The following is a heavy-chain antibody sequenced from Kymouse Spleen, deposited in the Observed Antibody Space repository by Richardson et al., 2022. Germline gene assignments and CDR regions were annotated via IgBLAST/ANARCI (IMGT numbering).Heavy chain of an antibody. CDR2: INHSGST. V-gene: IGHV4-34*01. CDR3: ARGGDCSSTSCYGDYYYYGMDV. Sequence: QVQLQQWGAGLLKPSETLSLTCAVYGGSFSGYYWSWIRQPPGKGLEWIGEINHSGSTNYNPSLKSRVTISVDTSKNQFSLKLSSVTAADTAVYYCARGGDCSSTSCYGDYYYYGMDVWGQGTTVTVSS. D-gene: IGHD2-2*02. J-gene: IGHJ6*02. CDR1: GGSFSGYY.